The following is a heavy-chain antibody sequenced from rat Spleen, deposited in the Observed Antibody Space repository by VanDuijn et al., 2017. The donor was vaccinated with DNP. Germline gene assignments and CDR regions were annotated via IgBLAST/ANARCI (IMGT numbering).Heavy chain of an antibody. Sequence: EVQLQESGPGLVKPSQSLSLTCSVTGYSITSNYWGWIRRFPGNKMEYIGHISYSGRTNYNPSLKSRISITRDTSKNQFFLQLRSVTTEDTATYYCARWGDYFDYWGQGVMVTVSS. J-gene: IGHJ2*01. CDR2: ISYSGRT. CDR1: GYSITSNY. CDR3: ARWGDYFDY. V-gene: IGHV3-1*01.